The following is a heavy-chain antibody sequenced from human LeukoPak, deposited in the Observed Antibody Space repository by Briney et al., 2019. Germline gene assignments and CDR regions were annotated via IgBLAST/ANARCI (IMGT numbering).Heavy chain of an antibody. CDR1: GFTFSSYA. D-gene: IGHD6-19*01. CDR2: ISYDGSNK. CDR3: ARVVAVAAIRGAFDI. V-gene: IGHV3-30*09. Sequence: GGSLRLSCAASGFTFSSYAMHWVRQAPGKGLEWVAVISYDGSNKYYADSVKGRFAISRDNSKNTLYLQMNSLRAEDTAVYYCARVVAVAAIRGAFDIWGQGTMVTVSS. J-gene: IGHJ3*02.